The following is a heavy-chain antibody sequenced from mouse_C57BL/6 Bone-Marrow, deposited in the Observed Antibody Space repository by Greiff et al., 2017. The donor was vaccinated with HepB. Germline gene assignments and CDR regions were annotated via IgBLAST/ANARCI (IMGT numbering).Heavy chain of an antibody. CDR1: GFSLTSYG. V-gene: IGHV2-2*01. CDR3: ARRGYRGDFDY. J-gene: IGHJ2*01. D-gene: IGHD2-12*01. CDR2: IWSGGST. Sequence: QVQLQQSGPGLVQPSPSLSITCTVSGFSLTSYGVHWVRQSPGKGLEWLGVIWSGGSTAYNAAFISRLSISKDNSKSHVCFKMNSLQADDTAIYYCARRGYRGDFDYGGQGTTLTVSS.